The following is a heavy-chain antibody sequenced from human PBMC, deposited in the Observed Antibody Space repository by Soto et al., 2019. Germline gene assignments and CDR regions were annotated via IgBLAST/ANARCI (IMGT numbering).Heavy chain of an antibody. Sequence: PGESLKISCKGSGYSFTSYWISWLRQMPGKGLEWMGRIDPSDSYTNYSPSFQGHVTISADKSISTAYLQWSSLKASDTAMYYCASGGYCSSTSCSGGYYYYYGMDVWGQGTTVTVSS. CDR1: GYSFTSYW. J-gene: IGHJ6*02. CDR2: IDPSDSYT. D-gene: IGHD2-2*01. CDR3: ASGGYCSSTSCSGGYYYYYGMDV. V-gene: IGHV5-10-1*01.